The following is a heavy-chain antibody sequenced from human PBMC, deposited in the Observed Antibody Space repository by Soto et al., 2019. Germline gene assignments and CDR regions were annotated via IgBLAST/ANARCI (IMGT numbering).Heavy chain of an antibody. J-gene: IGHJ4*02. Sequence: SVKVSGKASGGTFSSYAISWVRQAPGQGLEWMGGIIPIFGTANYAQKFQGRVTITADESTSTAYMELSSLRSEDTAVYYCARGRPYSSGLDYWGQGTLVTVSS. V-gene: IGHV1-69*13. D-gene: IGHD6-19*01. CDR1: GGTFSSYA. CDR3: ARGRPYSSGLDY. CDR2: IIPIFGTA.